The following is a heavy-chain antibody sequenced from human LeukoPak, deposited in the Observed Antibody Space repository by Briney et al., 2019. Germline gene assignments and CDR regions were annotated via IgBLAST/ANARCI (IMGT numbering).Heavy chain of an antibody. Sequence: SVKVSCKASGGTFSSYAISWVRQAPGQGLEWMGGIIPIFGTANYAQKFQGRVTITTDGSTSTAYIELSSLRSEDTAVFCCARDVSEFRGYSYGFDYWGQASLGTVTS. CDR2: IIPIFGTA. D-gene: IGHD5-18*01. CDR1: GGTFSSYA. CDR3: ARDVSEFRGYSYGFDY. J-gene: IGHJ4*02. V-gene: IGHV1-69*05.